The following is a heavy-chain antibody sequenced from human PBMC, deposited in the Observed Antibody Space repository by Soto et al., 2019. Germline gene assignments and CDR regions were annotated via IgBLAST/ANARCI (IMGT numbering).Heavy chain of an antibody. CDR3: AGNGTYSSSLSQYSGMDV. J-gene: IGHJ6*02. V-gene: IGHV1-69*13. D-gene: IGHD6-6*01. CDR1: GGTFADFI. Sequence: SVKVSCKASGGTFADFIMNWVRQTPGQGLEWMGGIVPMFGTPTYAEKFKGRVRISATGSTSTAYMELTSLRSEDTAVYYCAGNGTYSSSLSQYSGMDVWGQGTTVTVSS. CDR2: IVPMFGTP.